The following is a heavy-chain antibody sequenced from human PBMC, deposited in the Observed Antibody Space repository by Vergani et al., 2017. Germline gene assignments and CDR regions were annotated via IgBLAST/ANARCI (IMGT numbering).Heavy chain of an antibody. CDR3: ASGLGMTTVTKGESLDP. V-gene: IGHV3-23*01. Sequence: EVQLLESGGGLVQPGGSLRLSCAASGFTFSSYAMSWVRQAPGKGLEWVSAISGSGGSTYYADSVEGRFTISRDNSKNALYLQRNSLRAEDTAVYYCASGLGMTTVTKGESLDPWGQGTLVTVSS. D-gene: IGHD4-17*01. CDR1: GFTFSSYA. J-gene: IGHJ5*02. CDR2: ISGSGGST.